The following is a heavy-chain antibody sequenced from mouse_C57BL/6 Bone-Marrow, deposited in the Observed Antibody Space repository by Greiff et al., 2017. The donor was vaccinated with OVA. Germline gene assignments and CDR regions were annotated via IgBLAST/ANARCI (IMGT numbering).Heavy chain of an antibody. CDR2: INPSNGGT. V-gene: IGHV1-53*01. J-gene: IGHJ3*01. CDR3: ASTAAQALWFAY. Sequence: QVQLKQPGTELVKPGASVKLSCKASGYTFTSYWMHRVKQRPGQGLEWIGNINPSNGGTNYNEKFKSKATLTVDKSSSTAYMQPSSLTSEDSAVYYCASTAAQALWFAYWGQGTLVTVSA. D-gene: IGHD3-2*02. CDR1: GYTFTSYW.